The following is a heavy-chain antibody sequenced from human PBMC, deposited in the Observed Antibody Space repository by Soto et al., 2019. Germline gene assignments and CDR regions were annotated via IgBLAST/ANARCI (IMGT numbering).Heavy chain of an antibody. V-gene: IGHV3-30*18. Sequence: GGSLRLSCEVSGFTFSTHGMHWVRQAPGKGLEWVAGTSYDGTNKYYARSVQGRFTISRENSMKTLYLQMNSLRTEDTAVYYCAKDLSGARWYYDALDVWGQGATVTVSS. CDR1: GFTFSTHG. CDR2: TSYDGTNK. CDR3: AKDLSGARWYYDALDV. J-gene: IGHJ6*02. D-gene: IGHD2-15*01.